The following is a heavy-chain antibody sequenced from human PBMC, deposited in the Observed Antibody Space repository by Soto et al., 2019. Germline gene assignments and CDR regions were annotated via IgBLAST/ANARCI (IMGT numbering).Heavy chain of an antibody. V-gene: IGHV4-31*03. J-gene: IGHJ4*02. D-gene: IGHD1-26*01. CDR1: GGSISTAGVY. CDR2: VFYTGIT. CDR3: ARSRGSSKPYYFDS. Sequence: QVQLQESGPGLVKPSQTLSLSCTVSGGSISTAGVYWSWIRQHPGRGLEWIGYVFYTGITYYNPSLKSRVTMSVATSKNQFSLKLSSVTAADTALYYCARSRGSSKPYYFDSWGQGTLVTVSS.